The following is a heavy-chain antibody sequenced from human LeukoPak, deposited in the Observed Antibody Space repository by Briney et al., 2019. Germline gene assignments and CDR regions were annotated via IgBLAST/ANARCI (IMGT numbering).Heavy chain of an antibody. CDR1: GGSISGYY. CDR3: ARGAAAAGTDY. D-gene: IGHD6-13*01. CDR2: IYTSGST. Sequence: SETLSLTCTVSGGSISGYYWSWIRQPAGKGLEWIGRIYTSGSTNYNPSLKSRVTISVDKSKNQFSLKLSSVTAADTAVYYCARGAAAAGTDYWGQGTLVTVSS. V-gene: IGHV4-4*07. J-gene: IGHJ4*02.